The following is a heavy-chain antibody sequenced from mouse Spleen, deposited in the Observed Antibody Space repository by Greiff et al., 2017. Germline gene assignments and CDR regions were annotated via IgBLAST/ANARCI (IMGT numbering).Heavy chain of an antibody. Sequence: VQLQQPGAELVRPGTSVKLSCKASGYTFTSYWMHWVKQRPGQGLEWIGVIDPSDSYTNYNQKFKGKATLTVDTSSSTAYMQLSSLTSEDSAVYYCARYGNYVFDYWGQGTTLTVSS. CDR1: GYTFTSYW. J-gene: IGHJ2*01. D-gene: IGHD2-1*01. CDR2: IDPSDSYT. V-gene: IGHV1-59*01. CDR3: ARYGNYVFDY.